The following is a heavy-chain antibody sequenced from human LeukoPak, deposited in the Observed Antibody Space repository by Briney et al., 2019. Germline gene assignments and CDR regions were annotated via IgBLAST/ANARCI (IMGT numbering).Heavy chain of an antibody. Sequence: PSETLSLTCAVYGGSFSGYYWSWIRQPPGKGLEWIGEINHSGSTNYNPSLKSRVTISVDTSKNQFSLKLSSVTAADTAVYYCARVKKGYCSSTSRYTFSWFDPWGQGTLVTVSS. J-gene: IGHJ5*02. CDR3: ARVKKGYCSSTSRYTFSWFDP. V-gene: IGHV4-34*01. CDR2: INHSGST. D-gene: IGHD2-2*02. CDR1: GGSFSGYY.